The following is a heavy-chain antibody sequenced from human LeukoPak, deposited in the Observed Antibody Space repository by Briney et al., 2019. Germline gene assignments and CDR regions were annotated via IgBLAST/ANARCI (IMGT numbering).Heavy chain of an antibody. CDR2: IYSGGST. Sequence: GGSLRLSCAASGFTVSSNYMSWVRQAPGKRLEWVSVIYSGGSTYYADSVKGRFTISRDNSKNTLYLQMNSLRAEDTAVYYCARGIAVARNFDYWGQGTLVTVSS. CDR3: ARGIAVARNFDY. D-gene: IGHD6-19*01. J-gene: IGHJ4*02. CDR1: GFTVSSNY. V-gene: IGHV3-66*01.